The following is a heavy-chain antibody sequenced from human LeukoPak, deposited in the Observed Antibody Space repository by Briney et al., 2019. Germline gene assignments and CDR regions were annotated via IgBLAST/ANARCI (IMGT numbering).Heavy chain of an antibody. CDR2: FNHSGST. CDR3: ARGRGYCSSTSCPQGYYYGMDV. J-gene: IGHJ6*04. V-gene: IGHV4-34*01. CDR1: VGSFSGYY. Sequence: PSETLSLTCAVYVGSFSGYYWSWIRQPPGKGLEWIGEFNHSGSTNYNPSLKSRVTISVDTSKNQFSLKLSSVTAADTAVYYCARGRGYCSSTSCPQGYYYGMDVWGKGTTVTVSS. D-gene: IGHD2-2*01.